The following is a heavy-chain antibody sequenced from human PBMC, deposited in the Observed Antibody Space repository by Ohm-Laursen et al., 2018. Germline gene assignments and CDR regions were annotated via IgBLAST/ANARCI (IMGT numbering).Heavy chain of an antibody. Sequence: SETLSLTCTVSGGSLSSSNYYWGWIRQPPGKGLEWIGTIHHSGSTYYNPSLKSRVTISVDTSKNQFSQKLRSVTAADTAVYFCGRLRFPDTYGMDVWGQGTTVTVSS. CDR1: GGSLSSSNYY. CDR3: GRLRFPDTYGMDV. J-gene: IGHJ6*02. V-gene: IGHV4-39*01. CDR2: IHHSGST. D-gene: IGHD3-3*01.